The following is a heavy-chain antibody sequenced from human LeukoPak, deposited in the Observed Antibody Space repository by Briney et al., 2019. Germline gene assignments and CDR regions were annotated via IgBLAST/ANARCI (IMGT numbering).Heavy chain of an antibody. V-gene: IGHV3-15*01. CDR3: TTPPD. CDR2: IKSKSDGDTT. J-gene: IGHJ4*02. CDR1: GITISNAW. Sequence: PGGSLRLSCEASGITISNAWMSWVRQAPGKGLEWVGRIKSKSDGDTTDHAAAVKGSFTISRDDAKNTLYLQMNSLVSEDTGVYYCTTPPDWGQGTLVIVSS.